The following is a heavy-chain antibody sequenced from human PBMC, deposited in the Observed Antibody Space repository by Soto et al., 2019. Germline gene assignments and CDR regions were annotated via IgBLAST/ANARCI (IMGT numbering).Heavy chain of an antibody. CDR3: AKDLCSSSSCYYNYGMDV. D-gene: IGHD2-2*01. CDR2: ISYDGSNK. CDR1: GFTFRNYA. V-gene: IGHV3-30*18. J-gene: IGHJ6*02. Sequence: QVELVESGGGVVQPGRSLRLSCAASGFTFRNYAMHWVRQAPGKGLEWVAVISYDGSNKYYADSVKGRFTISRDNSKNTLSLQMNSLRAEDTAVYYGAKDLCSSSSCYYNYGMDVWGQGTTVTVSS.